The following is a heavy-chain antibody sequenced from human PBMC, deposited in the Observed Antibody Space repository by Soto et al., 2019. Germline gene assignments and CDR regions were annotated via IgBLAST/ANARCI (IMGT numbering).Heavy chain of an antibody. D-gene: IGHD3-16*01. CDR1: GGSISSGCYY. Sequence: NPSETLSFTCTVSGGSISSGCYYLSWIRHHPGKGLEWIGYIYYSGSTYYNPSLKSRVTISVDTYKNQFSLKLSSVTAADTAVYYCASYTAEDAFDIWGQGTLLTGSS. CDR3: ASYTAEDAFDI. J-gene: IGHJ3*02. CDR2: IYYSGST. V-gene: IGHV4-31*03.